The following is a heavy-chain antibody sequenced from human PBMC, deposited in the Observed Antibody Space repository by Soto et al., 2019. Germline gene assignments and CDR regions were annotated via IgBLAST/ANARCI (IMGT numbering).Heavy chain of an antibody. CDR2: IIPIFGTA. Sequence: ASVKVSCKASGGTFSSYAISWVRQAPGQGLVWMGGIIPIFGTANYAQKLQGRVTITADESTSTAYMELSSLRSEDTAVYYCARAGEMATISRFQHWGQGTLVTVSS. CDR1: GGTFSSYA. D-gene: IGHD5-12*01. CDR3: ARAGEMATISRFQH. V-gene: IGHV1-69*13. J-gene: IGHJ1*01.